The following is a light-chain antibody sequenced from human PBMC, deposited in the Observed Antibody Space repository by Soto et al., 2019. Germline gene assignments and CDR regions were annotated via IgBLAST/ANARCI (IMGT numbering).Light chain of an antibody. CDR1: QSISSW. Sequence: DIQMTQSPSTLSASVGDRVTITCRASQSISSWLAWYQQKPGKAPKLLIYRASSLESGVPPRFSGSGSGSDFTLTISSLHPDDFAPYYCQHYDTYSGTFGPGTEVDIK. CDR2: RAS. CDR3: QHYDTYSGT. J-gene: IGKJ3*01. V-gene: IGKV1-5*03.